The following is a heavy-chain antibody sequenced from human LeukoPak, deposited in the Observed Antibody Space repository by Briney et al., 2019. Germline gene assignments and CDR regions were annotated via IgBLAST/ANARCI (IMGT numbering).Heavy chain of an antibody. CDR1: GFVFSRDN. CDR3: VREVGRPKTFYFDS. Sequence: GGSLRLSCIASGFVFSRDNMNWVRQAPGKGLEWVAHISETIYYADSVQGRFTISRYNAKNSLYLQMSNLRVDDTAMYYCVREVGRPKTFYFDSWGRGTPVTVSS. D-gene: IGHD3-16*01. CDR2: ISETI. J-gene: IGHJ4*02. V-gene: IGHV3-48*04.